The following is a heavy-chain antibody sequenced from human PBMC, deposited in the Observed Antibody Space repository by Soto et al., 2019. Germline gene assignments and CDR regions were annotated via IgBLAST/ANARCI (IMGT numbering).Heavy chain of an antibody. J-gene: IGHJ3*02. Sequence: PGGSLRLSCAASGFTFSSYSMNWVRQAPGKGLEWISYITSSGSATYYADSVKGRFTISRDNAKNSLYLQMNSLRDEDTAVYYCAGDLIYAVHIWGQGTMVTFSS. D-gene: IGHD2-8*01. CDR1: GFTFSSYS. CDR3: AGDLIYAVHI. CDR2: ITSSGSAT. V-gene: IGHV3-48*02.